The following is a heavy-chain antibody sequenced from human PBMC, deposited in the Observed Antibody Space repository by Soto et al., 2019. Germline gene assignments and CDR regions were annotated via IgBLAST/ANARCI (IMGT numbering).Heavy chain of an antibody. J-gene: IGHJ5*02. CDR2: ISAYNGNT. CDR3: AREEDYYDSSGYYAWFDP. D-gene: IGHD3-22*01. Sequence: ASVKVSCKASGYTFTSYGISWVRQAPGQGLEWMGWISAYNGNTNYAQKLQGRVTMTTDTSTSTAYMELRSLRSDDTAVYYCAREEDYYDSSGYYAWFDPWGQGTLVTAPQ. CDR1: GYTFTSYG. V-gene: IGHV1-18*01.